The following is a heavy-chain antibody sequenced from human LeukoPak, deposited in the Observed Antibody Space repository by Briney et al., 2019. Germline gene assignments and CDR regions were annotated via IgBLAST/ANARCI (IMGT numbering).Heavy chain of an antibody. D-gene: IGHD5-12*01. CDR3: ARAVGDSGHGRYFDY. CDR2: VENTGSI. CDR1: GGFSSSYY. Sequence: SETLSLNCTVSGGFSSSYYWSWIRQSPGKGLEWIGNVENTGSINYNPSLERRVTISVDTSKNHFSLRLNSVTAADTAVYYCARAVGDSGHGRYFDYWGQGTLVTVSS. J-gene: IGHJ4*02. V-gene: IGHV4-59*01.